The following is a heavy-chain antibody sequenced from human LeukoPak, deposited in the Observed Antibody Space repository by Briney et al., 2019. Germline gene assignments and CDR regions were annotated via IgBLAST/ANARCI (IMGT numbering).Heavy chain of an antibody. J-gene: IGHJ6*03. CDR3: TRYDSSALAYYHYMDV. V-gene: IGHV3-49*04. CDR2: IRSKAYGGTT. D-gene: IGHD3-22*01. CDR1: GFSVSSNY. Sequence: GGSLRLSCAASGFSVSSNYMSWVRQAPGKGLEWVGFIRSKAYGGTTEYAASVKGRFTISRDDSKSIAYLQMNSLKTEDTAVYYCTRYDSSALAYYHYMDVWGKGTTVTIS.